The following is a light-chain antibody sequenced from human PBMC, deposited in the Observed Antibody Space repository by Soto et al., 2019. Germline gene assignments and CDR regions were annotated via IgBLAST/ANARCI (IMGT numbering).Light chain of an antibody. CDR3: QQRSSYPHA. CDR1: QSVSYY. V-gene: IGKV3-11*01. J-gene: IGKJ4*01. Sequence: EIVLTQSPATLSLSPGERASLSCRASQSVSYYLAWYQQKPGQAPRLLIYDASNRAPGIPARFSGTGSGTDFTLTISILEPEDLAVYYCQQRSSYPHAFGGGTNVGIK. CDR2: DAS.